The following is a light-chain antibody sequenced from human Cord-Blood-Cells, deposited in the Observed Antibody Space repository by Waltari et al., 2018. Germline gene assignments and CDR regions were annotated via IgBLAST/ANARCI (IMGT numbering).Light chain of an antibody. CDR2: GAS. CDR1: QSVSSN. CDR3: QQYNNWPPA. V-gene: IGKV3-15*01. Sequence: EIVMTQSPATLSVSPGDRVNLSCRASQSVSSNLAWYQQKPGQAPRLLIYGASTRATGIPARFSGSGSGTEFTLTISSLQSEDFAVYYCQQYNNWPPAFGGGTKVEIK. J-gene: IGKJ4*01.